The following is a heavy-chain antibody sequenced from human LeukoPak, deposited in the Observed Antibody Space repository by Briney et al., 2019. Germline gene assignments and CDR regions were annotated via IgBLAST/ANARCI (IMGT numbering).Heavy chain of an antibody. CDR2: INHSGST. D-gene: IGHD5-24*01. J-gene: IGHJ4*02. Sequence: SETLSLTCAVYGGSFSGYYWSWIRQPPGKGLEWIGEINHSGSTNYNPSLKSRVTISVDTSKNQFSLKLSSVTAADTAVYYCARGSRDGYKFDYWGQGTLVTVSS. CDR3: ARGSRDGYKFDY. V-gene: IGHV4-34*01. CDR1: GGSFSGYY.